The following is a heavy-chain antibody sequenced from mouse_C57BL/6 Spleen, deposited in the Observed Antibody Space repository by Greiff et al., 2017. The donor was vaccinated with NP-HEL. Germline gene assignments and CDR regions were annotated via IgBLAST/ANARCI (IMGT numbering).Heavy chain of an antibody. CDR2: IHPNSGST. CDR1: GYTFSSYW. CDR3: ATYYNYDGGAMDY. D-gene: IGHD2-4*01. Sequence: VQLQQPGAELVKPGASVKLSCKASGYTFSSYWMHWVKQRLGQGLEWIGMIHPNSGSTNYNEKFKSKSTLTVDKSSSTAYMQLSSLTSEDSAVYYCATYYNYDGGAMDYWGQGTSVTVSS. J-gene: IGHJ4*01. V-gene: IGHV1-64*01.